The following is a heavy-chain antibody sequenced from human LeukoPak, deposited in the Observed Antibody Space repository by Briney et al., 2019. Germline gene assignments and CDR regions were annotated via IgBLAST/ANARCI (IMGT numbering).Heavy chain of an antibody. CDR1: GYTFTIFG. V-gene: IGHV1-18*04. CDR3: VRDRGDNAGWILFDY. D-gene: IGHD6-19*01. CDR2: ISGYNGHT. J-gene: IGHJ4*02. Sequence: ASVKVSCKASGYTFTIFGISWVRQAPGQGLEWMGWISGYNGHTKYAQNLQGRVTMTTDTSTSTAYMELRSLRSDDTAVYYCVRDRGDNAGWILFDYWGQGTLVTVSS.